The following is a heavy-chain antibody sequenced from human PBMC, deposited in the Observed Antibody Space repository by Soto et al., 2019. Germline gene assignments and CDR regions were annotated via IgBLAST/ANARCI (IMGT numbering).Heavy chain of an antibody. V-gene: IGHV3-15*07. D-gene: IGHD3-16*02. CDR3: TTDLPPPYYDYVWGSYRYTPFWDY. J-gene: IGHJ4*02. CDR2: IKSKTDGGTT. Sequence: EVQLVESGGGLVKPGGSLRLSCAASGFTFSNAWMNWVRQAPGKGLEWVGRIKSKTDGGTTGYAAPVKGRFTISRDNSKNTLYLQMNSLKTEDTAVYYCTTDLPPPYYDYVWGSYRYTPFWDYWGQGTLVTVSS. CDR1: GFTFSNAW.